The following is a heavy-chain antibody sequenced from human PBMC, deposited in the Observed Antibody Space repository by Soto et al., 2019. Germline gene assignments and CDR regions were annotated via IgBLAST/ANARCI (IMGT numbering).Heavy chain of an antibody. CDR3: ALIKDCSSTDCYLASFDP. V-gene: IGHV2-26*01. CDR1: GLSLSNGKLG. Sequence: QVTLRESGPVLVKPTETLTLTCTVSGLSLSNGKLGVSWIRQPPGKALEWLAHIFSSDDKPYSTSLGRTLTISKDTSRSQVVLTMPNLDPMDSATYYCALIKDCSSTDCYLASFDPWGQGTLVTVSS. J-gene: IGHJ5*02. CDR2: IFSSDDK. D-gene: IGHD2-2*01.